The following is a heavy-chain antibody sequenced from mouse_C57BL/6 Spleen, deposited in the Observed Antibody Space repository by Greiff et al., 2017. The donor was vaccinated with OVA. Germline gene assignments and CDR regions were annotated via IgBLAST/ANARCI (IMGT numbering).Heavy chain of an antibody. J-gene: IGHJ1*03. CDR3: ARGGWGSSVRLYFDV. V-gene: IGHV1-80*01. CDR2: IYPGDGDT. Sequence: QVQLKQSGAELVKPGASVKISCKASGYAFSSYWMNWVKQRPGKGLEWIGQIYPGDGDTNYNGKFKGKATLTADKSSSTAYMQLSSLTSEDSAVYFCARGGWGSSVRLYFDVWGTGTTVTVSS. CDR1: GYAFSSYW. D-gene: IGHD1-1*01.